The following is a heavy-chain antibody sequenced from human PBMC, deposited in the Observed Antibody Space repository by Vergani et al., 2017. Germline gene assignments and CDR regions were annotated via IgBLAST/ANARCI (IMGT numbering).Heavy chain of an antibody. CDR1: GFTFSSYA. CDR2: ISYDGSNDDGSTK. CDR3: AREPGCSGTTCSLDY. Sequence: QVQLVESGGGVVQPGRSLRLSCAASGFTFSSYAMHWVRQAPGKGLEWVAVISYDGSNDDGSTKDYADSVKGRFTISRDNSKNTLYLQMNSLRPEDTAVYWCAREPGCSGTTCSLDYWGQGTLVTVSS. D-gene: IGHD2-2*01. V-gene: IGHV3-30-3*01. J-gene: IGHJ4*02.